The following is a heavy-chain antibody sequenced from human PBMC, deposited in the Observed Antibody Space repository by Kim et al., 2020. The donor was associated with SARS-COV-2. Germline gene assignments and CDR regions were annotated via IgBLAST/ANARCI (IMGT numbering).Heavy chain of an antibody. Sequence: SFTFSCKASGYTFTSYAMNWVRQAPGQGLEWMGWINTNTGNPTYAQGFTGRFVFSLDTSVSTAYLQISSLKAEDTALYYCARGYTKEVAAATSFDYWGQGTLVTVSS. V-gene: IGHV7-4-1*02. CDR2: INTNTGNP. D-gene: IGHD2-15*01. CDR3: ARGYTKEVAAATSFDY. J-gene: IGHJ4*02. CDR1: GYTFTSYA.